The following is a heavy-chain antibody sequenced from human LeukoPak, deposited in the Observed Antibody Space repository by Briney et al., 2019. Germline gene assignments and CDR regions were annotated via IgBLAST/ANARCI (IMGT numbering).Heavy chain of an antibody. D-gene: IGHD2-15*01. J-gene: IGHJ4*02. CDR1: GFTFSTYA. CDR2: ISSSSSYI. V-gene: IGHV3-21*01. Sequence: GGSLRLSCAASGFTFSTYAMHWVRQAPGKGLEWVSSISSSSSYIYYADSVKGRFTISRDDAKNSLYLQMNSLRVEDTAVYYCAKSGLNRFDYWGQGTLVSVSS. CDR3: AKSGLNRFDY.